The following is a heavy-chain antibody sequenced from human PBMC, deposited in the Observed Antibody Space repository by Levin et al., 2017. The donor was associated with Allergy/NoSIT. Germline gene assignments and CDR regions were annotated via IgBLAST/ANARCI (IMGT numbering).Heavy chain of an antibody. V-gene: IGHV3-21*01. CDR1: GFTFSSYS. D-gene: IGHD3-16*02. CDR2: ISSSSSYI. CDR3: ARERIMITFGGVTVDAFDI. J-gene: IGHJ3*02. Sequence: LSLTCAASGFTFSSYSMNWVRQAPGKGLEWVSSISSSSSYIYYADSVKGRFTISRDNAKNSLYLQMNSLRAEDTAVYYCARERIMITFGGVTVDAFDIWGQGTMVTVSS.